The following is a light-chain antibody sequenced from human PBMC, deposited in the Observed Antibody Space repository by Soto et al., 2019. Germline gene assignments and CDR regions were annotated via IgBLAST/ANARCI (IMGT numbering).Light chain of an antibody. Sequence: DIQMTQSPSSLSASVGDRVTITCRASQSISSSLNWYQQSPGKAPELLIYAASSLQSGVPSRFGGSGSGTDFTLTISSLQPDDFATYYCQQSYSTPLTFGGGTKVEI. J-gene: IGKJ4*01. CDR2: AAS. CDR3: QQSYSTPLT. CDR1: QSISSS. V-gene: IGKV1-39*01.